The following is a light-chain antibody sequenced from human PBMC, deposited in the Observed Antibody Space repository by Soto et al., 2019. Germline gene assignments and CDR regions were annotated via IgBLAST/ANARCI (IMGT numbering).Light chain of an antibody. J-gene: IGLJ1*01. CDR2: EVT. V-gene: IGLV2-14*01. CDR1: NSDIGAYNY. CDR3: SSHANTKV. Sequence: QSALTQPASVSGSPGQSLTISCTGTNSDIGAYNYVSWYQHHPGKAPKLIIYEVTNRPSGVSNRFSGSKSGNTASLTISGLQAEDEGDYYCSSHANTKVFVTGTKLTVL.